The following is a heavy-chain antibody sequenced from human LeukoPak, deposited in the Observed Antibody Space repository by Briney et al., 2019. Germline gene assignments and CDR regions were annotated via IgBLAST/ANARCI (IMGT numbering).Heavy chain of an antibody. D-gene: IGHD6-13*01. CDR2: ISSSSSTI. Sequence: GGSLRLSCAASGFTFSSYAMHWVRQAPGKGLEWVSYISSSSSTIYYADSVKGRFTISRDNAKNSLYLQMNSLRAEDTAVYYCARLGAAAGRGPLEGGQGTLVTVSS. V-gene: IGHV3-48*04. J-gene: IGHJ4*02. CDR3: ARLGAAAGRGPLE. CDR1: GFTFSSYA.